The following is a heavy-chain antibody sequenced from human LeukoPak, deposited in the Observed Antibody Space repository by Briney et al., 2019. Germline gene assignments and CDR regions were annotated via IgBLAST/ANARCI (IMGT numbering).Heavy chain of an antibody. D-gene: IGHD6-19*01. Sequence: SSETLSLTCAVYGGSFSGYYWSWIRQPPGKGLEWIGEINHSGSTNYNPSLKGRVTISVDTSKNQFSLKLSSVTAADTAVYYCARGVSSGWYYCFPGGYFDYWGQGTLVTVSS. CDR1: GGSFSGYY. V-gene: IGHV4-34*01. CDR2: INHSGST. CDR3: ARGVSSGWYYCFPGGYFDY. J-gene: IGHJ4*02.